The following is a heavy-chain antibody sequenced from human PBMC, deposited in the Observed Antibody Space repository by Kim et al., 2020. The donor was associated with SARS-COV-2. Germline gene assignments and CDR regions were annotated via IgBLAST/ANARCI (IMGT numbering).Heavy chain of an antibody. V-gene: IGHV3-23*01. D-gene: IGHD2-15*01. J-gene: IGHJ4*02. CDR1: GFTFSNYA. Sequence: GGSLRLSCAASGFTFSNYAMSWVRQAPGKGLEWVSGISVSGDVVYYADSVKGRFTTSRDNSKDTLYLQLSSLRVEDTAMYYCAKVRLRAIASAADYWGQGTLVTVSS. CDR2: ISVSGDVV. CDR3: AKVRLRAIASAADY.